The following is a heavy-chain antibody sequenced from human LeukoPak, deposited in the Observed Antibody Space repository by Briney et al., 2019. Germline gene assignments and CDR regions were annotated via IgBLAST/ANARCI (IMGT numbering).Heavy chain of an antibody. CDR1: GGSVSSNSAA. CDR2: TYYRSKWYN. D-gene: IGHD6-13*01. V-gene: IGHV6-1*01. CDR3: ARSLAAEDWFDP. J-gene: IGHJ5*02. Sequence: SQTLSLTCAISGGSVSSNSAAWSWIRQSPSRGLEWLGRTYYRSKWYNDYAVSVKSRITINPDTSKNQFSLQLNSVTPEDTAVYYCARSLAAEDWFDPWGQGTLVTVSS.